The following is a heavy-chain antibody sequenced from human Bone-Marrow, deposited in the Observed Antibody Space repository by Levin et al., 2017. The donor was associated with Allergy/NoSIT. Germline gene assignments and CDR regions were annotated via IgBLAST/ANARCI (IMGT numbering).Heavy chain of an antibody. Sequence: ASVKVSCKVFGNTLTELSMHWVRQSPGKGLEWMGGFDPEEGETVYSPNFQGRVTMTEDTSTDTAYMELRSLRSEDTALYFCATDPHTVTTPYWGQGTLVTVSS. CDR3: ATDPHTVTTPY. V-gene: IGHV1-24*01. CDR1: GNTLTELS. D-gene: IGHD4-17*01. CDR2: FDPEEGET. J-gene: IGHJ4*02.